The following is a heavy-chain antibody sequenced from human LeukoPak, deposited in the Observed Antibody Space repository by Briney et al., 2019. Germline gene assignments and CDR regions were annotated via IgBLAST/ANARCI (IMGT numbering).Heavy chain of an antibody. CDR3: ARNPRDGHTFDY. V-gene: IGHV4-4*02. J-gene: IGHJ4*02. CDR2: MYHTGGF. Sequence: SETLSLTCAVSGGSINSINWWSWVRQPPGQGLEWIGEMYHTGGFNYNPSLKSRVTISLDKSQNQFSLRLSSVTAADTAVYYCARNPRDGHTFDYWGRGTLVTVSS. CDR1: GGSINSINW.